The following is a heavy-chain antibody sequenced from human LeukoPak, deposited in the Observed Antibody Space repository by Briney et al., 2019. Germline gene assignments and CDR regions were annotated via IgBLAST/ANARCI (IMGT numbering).Heavy chain of an antibody. Sequence: GGSLRLSCVASGFTFSTYSMNWVRQAPGKGLEWVSSISSSGNYIYYADSLKGRFTISRDNAKSSPYLQMNSLRAEDTAVYYCASTVANFDYWGQGILVTVSS. CDR2: ISSSGNYI. V-gene: IGHV3-21*01. J-gene: IGHJ4*02. CDR1: GFTFSTYS. D-gene: IGHD6-19*01. CDR3: ASTVANFDY.